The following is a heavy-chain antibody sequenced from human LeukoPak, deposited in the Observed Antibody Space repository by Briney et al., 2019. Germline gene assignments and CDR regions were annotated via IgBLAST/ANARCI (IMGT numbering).Heavy chain of an antibody. CDR2: ISRDGVST. CDR3: AKDIRDIVVVPAGYYYYMDV. J-gene: IGHJ6*03. D-gene: IGHD2-2*01. Sequence: AGSLRLSCAASGFTFDDYAMHWVRQAAGNGLQWLPLISRDGVSTSYADSVKGRFTISRDNSKNSLYLQMNSLRTEDTALYYCAKDIRDIVVVPAGYYYYMDVWGKGTTVTVSS. CDR1: GFTFDDYA. V-gene: IGHV3-43*02.